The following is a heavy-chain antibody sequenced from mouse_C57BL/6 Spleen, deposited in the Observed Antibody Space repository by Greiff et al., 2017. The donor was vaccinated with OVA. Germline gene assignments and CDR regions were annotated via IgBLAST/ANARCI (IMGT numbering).Heavy chain of an antibody. CDR2: ISSGSSTI. Sequence: EVHLVESGGGLVKPGGSLKLSCAASGFTFSDYGMHWVRQAPEKGLEWVAYISSGSSTIYYADTVKGRFTISRDNAKNTLFLQMTRLRSEDTAMYYCASYDGGYYYAMDYWGQGTSVTVSS. CDR1: GFTFSDYG. CDR3: ASYDGGYYYAMDY. J-gene: IGHJ4*01. D-gene: IGHD2-12*01. V-gene: IGHV5-17*01.